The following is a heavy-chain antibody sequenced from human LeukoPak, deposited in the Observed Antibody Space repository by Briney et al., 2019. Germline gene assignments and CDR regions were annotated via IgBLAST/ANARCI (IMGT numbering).Heavy chain of an antibody. J-gene: IGHJ6*03. D-gene: IGHD2-2*01. V-gene: IGHV4-61*02. CDR2: IYTSGST. CDR1: GGSISSGSYY. CDR3: ARDWDGYCSSTSCYGANYYYYYMDV. Sequence: SQTLSLTCTVSGGSISSGSYYWSWLRQPAGKGLEWIGRIYTSGSTNYNPSLKSRVTISVDTSKNQFSLKLSSVTAADTAVYYCARDWDGYCSSTSCYGANYYYYYMDVWGKGTTVTVSS.